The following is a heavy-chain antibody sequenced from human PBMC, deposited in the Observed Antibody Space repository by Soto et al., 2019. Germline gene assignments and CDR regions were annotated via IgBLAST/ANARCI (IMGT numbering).Heavy chain of an antibody. CDR3: TTGLTIFGVVIDP. Sequence: GGSLRLSCAASGSTFSNALMSWVRQAPGKGLEWVGRIKSKTDGGTTDYAAPVKGRFTISRDDSKNTLYLQMSSLKTEDTAVYYCTTGLTIFGVVIDPWGQGTLVTVSS. J-gene: IGHJ5*02. V-gene: IGHV3-15*01. CDR1: GSTFSNAL. CDR2: IKSKTDGGTT. D-gene: IGHD3-3*01.